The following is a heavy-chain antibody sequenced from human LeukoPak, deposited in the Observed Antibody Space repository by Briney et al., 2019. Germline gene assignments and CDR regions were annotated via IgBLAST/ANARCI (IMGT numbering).Heavy chain of an antibody. CDR3: ARDCGTICYEGGWFDP. V-gene: IGHV3-66*01. J-gene: IGHJ5*02. CDR1: GFTVSSNY. D-gene: IGHD2-2*01. Sequence: GGSLRLSCAASGFTVSSNYMSWVRQAPGKGLEWVSVIYSGGSTYYADSAKGRFTISRDNSKNTPYLQMNSLRAEDTAVYYCARDCGTICYEGGWFDPWGQGTLVTVSS. CDR2: IYSGGST.